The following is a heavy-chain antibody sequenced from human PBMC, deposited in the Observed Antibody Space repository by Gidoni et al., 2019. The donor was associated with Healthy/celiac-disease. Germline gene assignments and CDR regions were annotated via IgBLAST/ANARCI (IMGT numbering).Heavy chain of an antibody. Sequence: QVQLVESGGGVVQPGRSRRLSCAASGFPFSSYGMHWVRQAPGKGLELVAVIWYDGSNKYYADSVKGRFTISRDNSKNTLYLQMNGLRAEDTAVYYCARDHSGKSAFDIWGQGTMVTVSS. D-gene: IGHD2-15*01. CDR1: GFPFSSYG. CDR3: ARDHSGKSAFDI. J-gene: IGHJ3*02. CDR2: IWYDGSNK. V-gene: IGHV3-33*01.